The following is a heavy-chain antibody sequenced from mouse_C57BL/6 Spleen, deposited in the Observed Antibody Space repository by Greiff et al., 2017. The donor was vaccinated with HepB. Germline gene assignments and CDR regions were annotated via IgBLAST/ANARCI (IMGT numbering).Heavy chain of an antibody. Sequence: DVMLVESGGGLVKPGGSLKLSCAASGFTFSDYGMHWVRQAPEKGLEWVAYISSGSSTIYYADTVKGRFTISRDNAKNTLFLQMTSLRSEDTAMYDCARRGGKGGFDYWGQGTTLTVSS. D-gene: IGHD1-3*01. V-gene: IGHV5-17*01. J-gene: IGHJ2*01. CDR3: ARRGGKGGFDY. CDR2: ISSGSSTI. CDR1: GFTFSDYG.